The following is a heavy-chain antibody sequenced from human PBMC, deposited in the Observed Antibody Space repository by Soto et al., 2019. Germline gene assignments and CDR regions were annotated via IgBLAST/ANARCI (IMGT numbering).Heavy chain of an antibody. CDR1: GGSISSSSYY. V-gene: IGHV4-39*01. D-gene: IGHD1-26*01. Sequence: PSETLSLTCTASGGSISSSSYYWGWIRQPPGKGLEWIGSIYYSGSTYYNPSLKSRVTISVDTSKNQFSLKLSSVTAADTAVYYCARHTSGSYPRPYYFDYWGQGTLVTVSS. CDR3: ARHTSGSYPRPYYFDY. J-gene: IGHJ4*02. CDR2: IYYSGST.